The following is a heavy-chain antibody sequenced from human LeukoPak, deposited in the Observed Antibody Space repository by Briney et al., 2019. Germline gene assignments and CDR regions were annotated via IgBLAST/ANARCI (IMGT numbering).Heavy chain of an antibody. D-gene: IGHD3-10*01. CDR3: AKTLGSSLYYYYGMDV. V-gene: IGHV3-23*01. CDR2: ITGSGGST. Sequence: GGSLRLSCVASGFIFTDFALHWVRQAPGKGLEWVSAITGSGGSTNYADSLKGRFTISRDNSKNTLYLQMNSLRAEDTAVYYCAKTLGSSLYYYYGMDVWGQGTTVTVYS. CDR1: GFIFTDFA. J-gene: IGHJ6*02.